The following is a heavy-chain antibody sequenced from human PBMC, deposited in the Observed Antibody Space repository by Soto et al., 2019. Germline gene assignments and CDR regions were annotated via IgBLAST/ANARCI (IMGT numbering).Heavy chain of an antibody. CDR1: GGSFSGYY. CDR2: INHSGST. CDR3: ARGRVLRFLEWLFATYGMDV. V-gene: IGHV4-34*01. Sequence: RSLTCAVYGGSFSGYYWSWIRQPPGKGLEWIGEINHSGSTNYNPSLKSRVTISVDTSKNQFSLKLSSVTAADTAVYYCARGRVLRFLEWLFATYGMDVWGQGTTVTVSS. J-gene: IGHJ6*02. D-gene: IGHD3-3*01.